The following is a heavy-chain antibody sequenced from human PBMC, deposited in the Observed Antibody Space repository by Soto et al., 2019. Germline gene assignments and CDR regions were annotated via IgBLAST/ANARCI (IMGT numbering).Heavy chain of an antibody. CDR3: VRGGGYDSFDF. J-gene: IGHJ4*02. Sequence: SETLSLTCTVTGGSMTSGDQYWTWIRHRPGEGLEWFGYINHRGSLYYNPSLKSRVSMSVDTSKNQFSLNLSSMTAADKAVYYCVRGGGYDSFDFWGQGIQVTVSS. D-gene: IGHD2-15*01. CDR1: GGSMTSGDQY. CDR2: INHRGSL. V-gene: IGHV4-30-4*08.